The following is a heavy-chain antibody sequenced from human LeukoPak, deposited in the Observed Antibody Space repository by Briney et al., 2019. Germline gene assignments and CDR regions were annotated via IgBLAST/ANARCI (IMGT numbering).Heavy chain of an antibody. CDR3: VRTSRSIPSDY. J-gene: IGHJ4*02. Sequence: PGGSLRLSCEASGFIFSNYWMSWVRQAPGKGLEWVANIKQDGSVKNYVDSMEGRFIISRDNAKNLLYLQMNSLGAEDTAVYYCVRTSRSIPSDYWGQGTQVTVSS. CDR1: GFIFSNYW. V-gene: IGHV3-7*01. CDR2: IKQDGSVK. D-gene: IGHD3-3*02.